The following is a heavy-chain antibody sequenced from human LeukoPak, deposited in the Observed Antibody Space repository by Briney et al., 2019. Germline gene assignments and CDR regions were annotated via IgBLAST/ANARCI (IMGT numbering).Heavy chain of an antibody. CDR2: ISYDGSNK. V-gene: IGHV3-30-3*01. J-gene: IGHJ6*02. CDR3: ARGHDSAHVYYYYYGMDV. CDR1: GFTFSSYA. D-gene: IGHD3-22*01. Sequence: GGSLRLSCAASGFTFSSYAMHWVRQAPGKGLEWVAVISYDGSNKYYADSVKGRFTISRDNSKNTLYLQMNSLRAEDTAVYYCARGHDSAHVYYYYYGMDVRGQGITVTVSS.